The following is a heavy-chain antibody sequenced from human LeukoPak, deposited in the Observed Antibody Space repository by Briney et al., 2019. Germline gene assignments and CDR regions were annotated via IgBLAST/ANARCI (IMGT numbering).Heavy chain of an antibody. CDR2: INHSGST. J-gene: IGHJ6*02. V-gene: IGHV4-34*01. D-gene: IGHD2-2*02. Sequence: SETLSLTCAVYGGSFSGYYWSWIRQPPGKGLEWIGEINHSGSTNYNPSLKSRVTISVDTSKNQFSLQLNSVTPEDTAVYYCARAIRYCSSTSCYTRRDYYYGMDVWGQGTTVTVSS. CDR1: GGSFSGYY. CDR3: ARAIRYCSSTSCYTRRDYYYGMDV.